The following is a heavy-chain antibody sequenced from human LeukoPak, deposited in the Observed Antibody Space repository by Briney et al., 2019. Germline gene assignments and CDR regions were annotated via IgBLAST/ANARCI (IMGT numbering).Heavy chain of an antibody. J-gene: IGHJ4*02. CDR1: GFTFSSYW. CDR2: IKQDGSEK. Sequence: GGSLRLSCAASGFTFSSYWMSWVRQAPGKGLEWVANIKQDGSEKYYVDSVKGRFTISRDNAKNSLYLQMNSLRAEDTAVYYCAREPGGYCSGGSCYYQLHFDYWGQGTLVTVSS. V-gene: IGHV3-7*01. D-gene: IGHD2-15*01. CDR3: AREPGGYCSGGSCYYQLHFDY.